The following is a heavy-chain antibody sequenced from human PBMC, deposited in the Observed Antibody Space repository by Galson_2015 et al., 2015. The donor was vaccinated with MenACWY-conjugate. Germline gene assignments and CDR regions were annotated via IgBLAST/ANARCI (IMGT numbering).Heavy chain of an antibody. CDR1: GFTFSNAW. CDR3: TTDYFGQYFSDS. Sequence: SLRLSCAASGFTFSNAWMTWVRQAPGKGLEWVGRIKSKTHSGTPDYAAPVNGRFTISRDDSRNTVYLEMNGLKAEDTGLYYCTTDYFGQYFSDSSGQGTPVTVSS. J-gene: IGHJ4*02. CDR2: IKSKTHSGTP. D-gene: IGHD2/OR15-2a*01. V-gene: IGHV3-15*01.